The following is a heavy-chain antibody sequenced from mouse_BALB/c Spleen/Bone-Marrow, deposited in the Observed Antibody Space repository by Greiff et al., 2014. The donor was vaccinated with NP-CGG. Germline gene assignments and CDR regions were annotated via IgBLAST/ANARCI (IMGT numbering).Heavy chain of an antibody. Sequence: QIQLQQSGAGLAKPGASVKLSCKASGYTFTEYIIHWVKQRSGQGLEWIGWFYPGSGSIKYNEKFKDKATLTADKSSSTVYMELSRLTSEGSAVYFCARHESYGNSLYFDVWGAGTTVTVSS. V-gene: IGHV1-62-2*01. CDR3: ARHESYGNSLYFDV. J-gene: IGHJ1*01. CDR1: GYTFTEYI. CDR2: FYPGSGSI. D-gene: IGHD2-10*02.